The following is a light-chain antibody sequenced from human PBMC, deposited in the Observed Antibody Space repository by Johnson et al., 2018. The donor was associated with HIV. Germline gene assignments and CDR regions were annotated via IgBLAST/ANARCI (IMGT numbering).Light chain of an antibody. CDR3: GTWDSSLSAYV. V-gene: IGLV1-51*01. Sequence: QSVLTQPPSVSAAPGQKVTISCSGSSSNIGTNYVSWYQQLPGTAPKLLIYDNNKRPSGIPDRFSGSKSGTSATLGITGLQTGDEADYYCGTWDSSLSAYVFATETKVTVL. J-gene: IGLJ1*01. CDR1: SSNIGTNY. CDR2: DNN.